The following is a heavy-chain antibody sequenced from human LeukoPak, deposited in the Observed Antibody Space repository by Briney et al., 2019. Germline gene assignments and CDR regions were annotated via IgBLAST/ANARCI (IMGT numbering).Heavy chain of an antibody. Sequence: RASGTLSLTCTVSGDSVSSGGCYWTWIRQHPGKGLEWIGYIYYSGSTSYNPSLKSRVSISVDTSKDQFSLRLSSVTAADTAVYYCARQISHGYDFWSGWQPRFDSWGQGTLVTVSS. V-gene: IGHV4-31*03. CDR2: IYYSGST. CDR1: GDSVSSGGCY. J-gene: IGHJ4*02. CDR3: ARQISHGYDFWSGWQPRFDS. D-gene: IGHD3-3*01.